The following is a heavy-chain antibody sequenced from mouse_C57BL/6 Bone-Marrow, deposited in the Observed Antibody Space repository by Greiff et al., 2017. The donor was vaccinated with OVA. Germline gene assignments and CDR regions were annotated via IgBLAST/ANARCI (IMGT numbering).Heavy chain of an antibody. CDR2: IYPRSGNT. CDR1: GYTFTSYG. V-gene: IGHV1-81*01. D-gene: IGHD2-2*01. J-gene: IGHJ2*01. CDR3: ARWNGYDLYFDY. Sequence: QVQLKQSGAELARPGASVKLSCKASGYTFTSYGISWAKQRTGQGLEWIGEIYPRSGNTYYNEKFKGKATLTADKSSSTAYMELRSLTSEDSAVYFCARWNGYDLYFDYWGQGTTLTVSS.